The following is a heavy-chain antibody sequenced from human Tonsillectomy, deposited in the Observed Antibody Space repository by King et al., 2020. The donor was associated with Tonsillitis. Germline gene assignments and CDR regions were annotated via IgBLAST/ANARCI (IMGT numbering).Heavy chain of an antibody. Sequence: QLVQSGGGLVQPGRSLRLSCAASGFTFDDYAMHWVRQAPGKGLEWVSGISLNSGSIGYADSVKGRFTISRDNAKNSLYLQMNSLRAEDTALYYCAKDISDYGDSGYYLDYWGQGTLVTVSS. J-gene: IGHJ4*02. CDR2: ISLNSGSI. V-gene: IGHV3-9*01. CDR1: GFTFDDYA. CDR3: AKDISDYGDSGYYLDY. D-gene: IGHD4-17*01.